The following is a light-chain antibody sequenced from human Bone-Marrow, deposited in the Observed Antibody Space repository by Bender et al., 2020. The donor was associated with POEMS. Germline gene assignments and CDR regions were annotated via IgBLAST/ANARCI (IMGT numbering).Light chain of an antibody. J-gene: IGLJ1*01. CDR1: SSDVGSYGA. Sequence: QSALTQPASVSGSPGQSITISCTGTSSDVGSYGAVSWYHHLPGKAPKLMIFEVSKRPSGVSDRFSGSKSGNTASLTISGLQAEDEADYFCCSYASSDTYVFGTVTKVTVL. V-gene: IGLV2-23*02. CDR3: CSYASSDTYV. CDR2: EVS.